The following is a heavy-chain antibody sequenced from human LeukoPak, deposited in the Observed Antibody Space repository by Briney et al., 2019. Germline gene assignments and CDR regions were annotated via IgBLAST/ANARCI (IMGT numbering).Heavy chain of an antibody. Sequence: GGSLRLSCAASGFTFSGYLMSWVRQAPGKGLEWVSYISSGGGTIYYADSVRGRFTISRDSAKKSLYLQMNSLRAEDTATYYCARGRVTGDYIRDFDYWGQGTLVTVFS. J-gene: IGHJ4*02. CDR3: ARGRVTGDYIRDFDY. V-gene: IGHV3-48*03. CDR2: ISSGGGTI. CDR1: GFTFSGYL. D-gene: IGHD4-17*01.